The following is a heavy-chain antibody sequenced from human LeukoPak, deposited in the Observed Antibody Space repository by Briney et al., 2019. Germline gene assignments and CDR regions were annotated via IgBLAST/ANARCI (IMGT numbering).Heavy chain of an antibody. CDR3: ARADFGDYALDP. CDR2: MNPNSGNT. Sequence: ASVKVSCKASGYTFTSSDINWVRQATGQGLEWMGWMNPNSGNTGYAQRFQGRVTMTRNTSISTAYMELSSLRSEGTAVFYCARADFGDYALDPWGQGTQVTVSS. D-gene: IGHD4-17*01. CDR1: GYTFTSSD. J-gene: IGHJ5*02. V-gene: IGHV1-8*01.